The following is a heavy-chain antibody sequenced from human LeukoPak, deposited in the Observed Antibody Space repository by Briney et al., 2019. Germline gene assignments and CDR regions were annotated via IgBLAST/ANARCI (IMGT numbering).Heavy chain of an antibody. D-gene: IGHD2-2*01. J-gene: IGHJ1*01. CDR1: GFTFSSYA. CDR3: AKDFPRHCSSTSCYLGYFQH. V-gene: IGHV3-23*01. Sequence: GGSLRLSCAASGFTFSSYAMSWVRQAPGKGLEWVSAISGRGGSTYYADSVKGRFTISRDNSKNTLYLQMNSLRAEDTAVYYCAKDFPRHCSSTSCYLGYFQHWGQGTLVTVSS. CDR2: ISGRGGST.